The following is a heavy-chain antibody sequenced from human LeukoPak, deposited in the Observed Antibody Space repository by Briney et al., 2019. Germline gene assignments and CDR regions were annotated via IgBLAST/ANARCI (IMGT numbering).Heavy chain of an antibody. J-gene: IGHJ4*02. D-gene: IGHD1-26*01. CDR2: INGDGGNT. Sequence: PGGSLRLSCAASGFTFSAYWMHWVRQTPGKGLMWVSRINGDGGNTAYADSVRGRFTISRDNAKNTLYLQMNSLRAEDTAVYYCARVSDSGSYHDYWGQGTLVTVSS. CDR1: GFTFSAYW. CDR3: ARVSDSGSYHDY. V-gene: IGHV3-74*01.